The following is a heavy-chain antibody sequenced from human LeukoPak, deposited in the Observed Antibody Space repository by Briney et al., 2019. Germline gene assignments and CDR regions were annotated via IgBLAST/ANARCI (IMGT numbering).Heavy chain of an antibody. D-gene: IGHD5-18*01. V-gene: IGHV3-7*01. CDR2: IKHDGSEK. Sequence: SGGSLRLSCTASGFTFSSFWMSWVRQAPGKGLEWVANIKHDGSEKYYADSVSGRLTISRDNAKNSLFLQMNSVRAEDMAVYYCVKGGWIHFLDYWGQGTLVTVSS. CDR1: GFTFSSFW. J-gene: IGHJ4*02. CDR3: VKGGWIHFLDY.